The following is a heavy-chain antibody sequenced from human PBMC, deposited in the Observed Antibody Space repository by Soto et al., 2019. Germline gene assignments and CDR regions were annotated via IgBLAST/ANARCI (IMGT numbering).Heavy chain of an antibody. CDR1: GYSFTSYC. D-gene: IGHD3-22*01. CDR2: IDPSDSYT. V-gene: IGHV5-10-1*01. Sequence: PGESLKISCNGSGYSFTSYCIIWVRQMPGKGLEWMWRIDPSDSYTNYSPSFQGHVTISADKSISTAYLQWSSLKASDTAMYYCARHTNYYDRSGYFEIFDYWGKGTLVTVSS. J-gene: IGHJ4*02. CDR3: ARHTNYYDRSGYFEIFDY.